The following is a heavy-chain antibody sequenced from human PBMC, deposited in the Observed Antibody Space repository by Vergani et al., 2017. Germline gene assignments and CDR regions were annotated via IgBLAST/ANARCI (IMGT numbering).Heavy chain of an antibody. J-gene: IGHJ4*02. D-gene: IGHD3-22*01. CDR3: AXHGYYYDSSGQIDY. CDR1: GGSISSSSYY. CDR2: IYYSGST. V-gene: IGHV4-39*01. Sequence: QLQLQESGPGLVKPSETLALTCTVSGGSISSSSYYWGWIRQPPGKGLEWIGSIYYSGSTYYNPSLKSRVTISVDTSKNQFSLKLSSVTAADTAVYYCAXHGYYYDSSGQIDYWGQGTLVNVSS.